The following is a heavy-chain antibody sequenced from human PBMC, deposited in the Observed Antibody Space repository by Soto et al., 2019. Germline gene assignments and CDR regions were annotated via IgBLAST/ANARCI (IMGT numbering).Heavy chain of an antibody. CDR1: GFTFSSYS. D-gene: IGHD3-3*01. CDR3: ARDSGNDFWSGSFDI. J-gene: IGHJ3*02. Sequence: GGSLRLSCAASGFTFSSYSMNWVRQAPGKGLEWVSYISSSSSTIYYADSVKGRFTISRDNAKNSLYLQMNSLRAEDTAVYYCARDSGNDFWSGSFDIWGQGTMVTVSS. V-gene: IGHV3-48*01. CDR2: ISSSSSTI.